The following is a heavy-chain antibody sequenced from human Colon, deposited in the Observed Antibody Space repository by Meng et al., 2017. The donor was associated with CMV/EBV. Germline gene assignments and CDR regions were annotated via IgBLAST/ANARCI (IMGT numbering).Heavy chain of an antibody. V-gene: IGHV1-2*02. Sequence: HVQGFQSGAGVSGPGAPRTVSCNTSGHTFSAYYRHWVRQAPGQGLEWMGWIRSDGSATNYAQKFRGRVTMTRDASVSTAYMELSGLTSDDTAVYFCVRSSGWSLFDYWGPGALVTVSS. D-gene: IGHD6-19*01. J-gene: IGHJ4*02. CDR2: IRSDGSAT. CDR3: VRSSGWSLFDY. CDR1: GHTFSAYY.